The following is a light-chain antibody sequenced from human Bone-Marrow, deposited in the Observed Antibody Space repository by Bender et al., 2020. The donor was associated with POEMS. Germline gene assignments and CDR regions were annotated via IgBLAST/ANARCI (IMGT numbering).Light chain of an antibody. Sequence: SYELTQSSSVSVPPGHTVTITCSGEKLGSQYVGWYRQKPGQSPVLVIYQDNRRPSGIPDRFSASTSGNTATLTISGTQALDEADYYCQTWDNSFMIFGGGTKLTVL. CDR2: QDN. J-gene: IGLJ2*01. CDR3: QTWDNSFMI. V-gene: IGLV3-1*01. CDR1: KLGSQY.